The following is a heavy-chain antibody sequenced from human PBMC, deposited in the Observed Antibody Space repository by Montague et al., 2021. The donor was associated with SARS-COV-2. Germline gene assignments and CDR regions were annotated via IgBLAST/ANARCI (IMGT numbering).Heavy chain of an antibody. J-gene: IGHJ4*02. CDR2: IYPSGNS. CDR3: ASVYTVDYYFDY. D-gene: IGHD2-21*01. Sequence: TLSLTCTVSGGSISSDFFYWSWIRQPAGKGLEWIGLIYPSGNSNYNPSLKSRVTIAVDTTKNQFSLKLSSVTAADTAVYYCASVYTVDYYFDYWGRGTLVTVSS. CDR1: GGSISSDFFY. V-gene: IGHV4-61*02.